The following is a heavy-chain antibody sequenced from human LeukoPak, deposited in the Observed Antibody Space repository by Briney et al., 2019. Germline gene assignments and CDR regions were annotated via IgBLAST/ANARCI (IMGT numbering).Heavy chain of an antibody. V-gene: IGHV1-24*01. CDR1: GYTLSELS. Sequence: ASVKVSCKVSGYTLSELSMHWVRQAPGKGLEWMGGFDPENSETIYAQNFQGRVTMTEDTSTNTAYMELSSLRSEDTAVYYCARDMDRDGYNGPDYWGQGTLVTVSS. CDR2: FDPENSET. D-gene: IGHD5-24*01. J-gene: IGHJ4*02. CDR3: ARDMDRDGYNGPDY.